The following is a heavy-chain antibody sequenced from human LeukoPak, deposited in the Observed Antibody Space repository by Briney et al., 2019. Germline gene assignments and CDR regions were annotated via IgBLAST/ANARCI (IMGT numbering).Heavy chain of an antibody. J-gene: IGHJ4*02. CDR2: ISGGGDAT. Sequence: PGGSLRLSCAASDFSFITYAMSWVRQAPGKGLEWVSTISGGGDATYYADSVKGRFTISRDNSKNTLYLQMNSLRVEDTAVYYCARDPLWELTIFDYWGQGTLVTVSS. CDR3: ARDPLWELTIFDY. V-gene: IGHV3-23*01. D-gene: IGHD1-26*01. CDR1: DFSFITYA.